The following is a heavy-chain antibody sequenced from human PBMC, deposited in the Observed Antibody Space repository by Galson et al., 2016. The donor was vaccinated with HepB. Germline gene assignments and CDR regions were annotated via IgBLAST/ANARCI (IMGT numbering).Heavy chain of an antibody. D-gene: IGHD6-19*01. CDR2: IYHSGST. CDR3: ARGDGSSGWYGPLDY. V-gene: IGHV4-4*02. CDR1: GGPVSTGYW. Sequence: EPLSLTCAVSGGPVSTGYWWTWVRQAPGQGLEWIGAIYHSGSTTYNPSLKSRVTLSMDKSKNYFFLKLSSVTAADTALYYCARGDGSSGWYGPLDYWGQGTLVTVSS. J-gene: IGHJ4*02.